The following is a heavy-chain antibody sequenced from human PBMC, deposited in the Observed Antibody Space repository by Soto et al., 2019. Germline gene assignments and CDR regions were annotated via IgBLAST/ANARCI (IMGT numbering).Heavy chain of an antibody. D-gene: IGHD6-6*01. CDR1: GYTFTSHD. Sequence: QVQLVQSGTEVKTPGASVKVSCKASGYTFTSHDINWVRQATGQGLEWMGWLNPYNGKTAYAQRFQGRVTMTWNATTGTVYLELSSLRSEDTAMYYCARVSSIAARSSFDSWVQGTLVTVSS. CDR2: LNPYNGKT. J-gene: IGHJ4*02. V-gene: IGHV1-8*01. CDR3: ARVSSIAARSSFDS.